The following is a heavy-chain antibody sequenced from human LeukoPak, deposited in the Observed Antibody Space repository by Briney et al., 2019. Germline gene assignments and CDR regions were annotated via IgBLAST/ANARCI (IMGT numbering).Heavy chain of an antibody. CDR3: ARDRYCSSTSCYRNNFDY. CDR1: GGTFSSYA. J-gene: IGHJ4*02. Sequence: ASVKVSCKASGGTFSSYAISWVRQAPGQGLEWMGGIIPIFGTANYAQTFQGRVTITADKSTSTAYMELSSLRSEDTAVYYCARDRYCSSTSCYRNNFDYWGQGTLVTVSS. D-gene: IGHD2-2*01. V-gene: IGHV1-69*06. CDR2: IIPIFGTA.